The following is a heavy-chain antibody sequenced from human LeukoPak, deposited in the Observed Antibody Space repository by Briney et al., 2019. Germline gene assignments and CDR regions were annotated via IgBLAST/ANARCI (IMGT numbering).Heavy chain of an antibody. D-gene: IGHD6-13*01. J-gene: IGHJ4*02. Sequence: GSLRLSCAASGFTVNSNYIHWVRQAPGKGLEWVSSISSSSSYIYYADSVKGRFTISRDNAKNSLYLQMNSLRAEDTAVYYCARVGKVAAAHSFDYWGQGTLVTVSS. V-gene: IGHV3-21*03. CDR1: GFTVNSNY. CDR2: ISSSSSYI. CDR3: ARVGKVAAAHSFDY.